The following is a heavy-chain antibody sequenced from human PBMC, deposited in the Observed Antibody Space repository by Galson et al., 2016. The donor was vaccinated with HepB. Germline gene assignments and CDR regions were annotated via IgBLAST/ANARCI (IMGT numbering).Heavy chain of an antibody. D-gene: IGHD3-16*01. CDR2: ISASGETT. V-gene: IGHV3-23*01. CDR1: EFIFINYA. J-gene: IGHJ6*02. CDR3: AKGAYDSSGSYAYYYYGIDL. Sequence: SLRLSCAASEFIFINYAMSWVRQAPGKGLEWVSVISASGETTYYAESVKGRFIISRDNSKNTLYLQMNSLGSEDTAVDYCAKGAYDSSGSYAYYYYGIDLWVQGTTVIVSS.